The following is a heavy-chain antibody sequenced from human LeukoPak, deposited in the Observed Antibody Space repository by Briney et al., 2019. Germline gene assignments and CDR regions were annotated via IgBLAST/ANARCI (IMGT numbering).Heavy chain of an antibody. V-gene: IGHV1-2*02. Sequence: ASVKVSCKASGYTFTDYYMYWVRQAPGQGPEWMGWVNLNSGGTQYVQKFQGRVTMTRDTSISTAYMELTSLTSDDTAMYFCARVYYDILTGYYKGNWFDPWGQGTLVTVSS. CDR1: GYTFTDYY. J-gene: IGHJ5*02. CDR3: ARVYYDILTGYYKGNWFDP. CDR2: VNLNSGGT. D-gene: IGHD3-9*01.